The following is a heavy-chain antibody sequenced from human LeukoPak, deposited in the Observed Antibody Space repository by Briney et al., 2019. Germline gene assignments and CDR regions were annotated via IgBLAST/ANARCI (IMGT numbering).Heavy chain of an antibody. CDR3: ARTKIGGSPYFDY. D-gene: IGHD3-10*01. CDR2: LYSGGST. V-gene: IGHV3-53*04. CDR1: GFTVGNNY. Sequence: GGSLRLSCAASGFTVGNNYMSWVRQAPGKGLEWVSFLYSGGSTYYADSVKGRFTVSRHNSRNTVFLEMNSLRPEDTAVYYCARTKIGGSPYFDYWGQGTLVTVSS. J-gene: IGHJ4*02.